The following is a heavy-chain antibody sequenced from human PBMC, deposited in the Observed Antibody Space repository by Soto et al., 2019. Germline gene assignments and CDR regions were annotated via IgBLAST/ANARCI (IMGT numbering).Heavy chain of an antibody. CDR1: GDLISSDYY. CDR3: ARDLSSGYDSYYFAY. Sequence: PSETLSLTCVVSGDLISSDYYWGWVRQTPGKGLEWLGSIDYSGRTYKNPSLKSRVSASVDLSKNQFSLNLRSVTAADTAVYFCARDLSSGYDSYYFAYGGQGTLVTAS. V-gene: IGHV4-38-2*02. CDR2: IDYSGRT. D-gene: IGHD3-22*01. J-gene: IGHJ4*02.